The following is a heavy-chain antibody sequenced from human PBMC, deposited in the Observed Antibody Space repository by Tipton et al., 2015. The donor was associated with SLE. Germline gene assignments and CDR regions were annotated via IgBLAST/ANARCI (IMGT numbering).Heavy chain of an antibody. CDR2: INHSGST. CDR1: GGSISSSSYS. CDR3: ATLSGYVGGWFDP. J-gene: IGHJ5*02. D-gene: IGHD5-12*01. Sequence: TLSLTCTVSGGSISSSSYSWTWIRQPPGKGLEWIGEINHSGSTNYNPSLKSRVTISVDTSKNQISLKLSSVTAADTAAYYCATLSGYVGGWFDPWGQGTLVTVSS. V-gene: IGHV4-39*07.